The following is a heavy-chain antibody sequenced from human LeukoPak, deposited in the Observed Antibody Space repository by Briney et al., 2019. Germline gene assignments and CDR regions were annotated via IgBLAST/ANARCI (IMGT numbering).Heavy chain of an antibody. J-gene: IGHJ4*02. CDR3: ARGLGSQDY. CDR1: GESFSNHY. D-gene: IGHD3-10*01. V-gene: IGHV4-34*01. Sequence: PSETLSLTCGVYGESFSNHYWSWIRQPPGKGLEWIGEIDHSGSTTYNPSLKSRVTISIDTSKSHFSLKLSSVTAADTAIYYCARGLGSQDYWGQGTLVTVSS. CDR2: IDHSGST.